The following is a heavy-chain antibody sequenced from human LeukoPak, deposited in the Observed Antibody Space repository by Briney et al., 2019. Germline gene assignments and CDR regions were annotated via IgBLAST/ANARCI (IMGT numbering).Heavy chain of an antibody. CDR3: ARALRPDGARDAFDI. J-gene: IGHJ3*02. CDR1: GGSINSSNW. V-gene: IGHV4-4*02. D-gene: IGHD3-16*01. CDR2: IYHGLGT. Sequence: SETLSLTCAVSGGSINSSNWWSWVRQPPGKGLEWIGEIYHGLGTNYNPSLESRVTISVDKSKNQFSLKLSSVTAADTAVYYCARALRPDGARDAFDIWGQGTMVTVSS.